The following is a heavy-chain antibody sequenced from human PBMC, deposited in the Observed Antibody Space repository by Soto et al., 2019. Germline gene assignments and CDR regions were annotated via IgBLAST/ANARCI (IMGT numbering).Heavy chain of an antibody. Sequence: PVGSLRLSCAASGFTFSSYGMHWVRQAPGKGLEWVAVISYDGSNKYYADSVKGRFTISRDNSKNTLYLQMNSLRAEDTAVYYCAKGAWFDPWGQGTLVTVSS. V-gene: IGHV3-30*18. CDR2: ISYDGSNK. J-gene: IGHJ5*02. CDR1: GFTFSSYG. CDR3: AKGAWFDP.